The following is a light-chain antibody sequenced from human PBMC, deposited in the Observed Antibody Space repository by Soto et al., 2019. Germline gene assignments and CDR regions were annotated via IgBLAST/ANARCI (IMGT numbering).Light chain of an antibody. Sequence: DIQMTQSPSTLSASVGDRVTITCRASQNINTWLAWYQQKPGKAPKLLIYKASSLESGVPSRFSGSGSGTEFTLTISSLQPDDFATYYCQQYNHWYTFGQGTKLDIK. V-gene: IGKV1-5*03. J-gene: IGKJ2*01. CDR2: KAS. CDR1: QNINTW. CDR3: QQYNHWYT.